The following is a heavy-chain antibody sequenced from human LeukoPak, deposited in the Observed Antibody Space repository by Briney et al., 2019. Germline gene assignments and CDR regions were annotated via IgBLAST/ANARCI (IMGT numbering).Heavy chain of an antibody. J-gene: IGHJ3*02. Sequence: GGSLRLSCAASGFTFSDYYMSWIRQAPGKGLEWVSYISSSGSTIYYADSVKGRFTISRDNAKNSLYLQMNSLRAEDTAVYYCARPDYYGSGSLDAFDIWGKGTMVTVSS. CDR1: GFTFSDYY. CDR2: ISSSGSTI. D-gene: IGHD3-10*01. V-gene: IGHV3-11*01. CDR3: ARPDYYGSGSLDAFDI.